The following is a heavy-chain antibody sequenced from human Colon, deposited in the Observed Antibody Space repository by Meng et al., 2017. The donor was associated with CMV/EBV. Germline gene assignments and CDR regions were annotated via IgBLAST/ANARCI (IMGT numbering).Heavy chain of an antibody. Sequence: RGSLRLSCAASGFTLRGYRMSWVRQAPGKGLEWVANVKQDGSERNYVDSVKGRFTISRDNAKNLLYLQMNSLRLEDTAMYYCARSSNWFDSWGQGTLVTVSS. V-gene: IGHV3-7*01. D-gene: IGHD5/OR15-5a*01. CDR1: GFTLRGYR. J-gene: IGHJ5*01. CDR3: ARSSNWFDS. CDR2: VKQDGSER.